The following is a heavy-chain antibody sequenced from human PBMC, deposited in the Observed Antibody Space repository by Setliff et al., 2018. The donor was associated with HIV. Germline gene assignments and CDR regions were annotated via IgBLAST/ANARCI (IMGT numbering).Heavy chain of an antibody. CDR3: ARDVSWRVRTYIDY. D-gene: IGHD3-3*01. CDR1: GFTFSTYS. Sequence: PGGSLRLSCEASGFTFSTYSMNWVRQAPGKGLEWVSSISSSSRSKYYADSEKGRFTISRDNAKNSLYLQMNSLTAEDTAVYYCARDVSWRVRTYIDYWGQGALVTVSS. J-gene: IGHJ4*02. V-gene: IGHV3-21*01. CDR2: ISSSSRSK.